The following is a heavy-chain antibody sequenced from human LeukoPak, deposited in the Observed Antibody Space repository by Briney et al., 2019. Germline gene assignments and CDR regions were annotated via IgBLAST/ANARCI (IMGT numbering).Heavy chain of an antibody. Sequence: SETLSLTCTVSGGSISSYYWSWIRQPPGKGLEWIGFIYYSGSTSYNPSLESRVTISVDTSKNQFSLKLSSVTAADTAVYYCARSVSDHEILTGYYSPSYYYNGMDVWGQGTTVTVSS. V-gene: IGHV4-59*01. CDR3: ARSVSDHEILTGYYSPSYYYNGMDV. CDR1: GGSISSYY. D-gene: IGHD3-9*01. CDR2: IYYSGST. J-gene: IGHJ6*02.